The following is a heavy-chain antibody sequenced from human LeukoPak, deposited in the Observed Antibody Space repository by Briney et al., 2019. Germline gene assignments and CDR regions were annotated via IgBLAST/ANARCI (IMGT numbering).Heavy chain of an antibody. J-gene: IGHJ3*02. CDR3: ARGEVKWSHAAFDI. CDR1: GFTFSKHW. D-gene: IGHD2-15*01. Sequence: GGSLRLSCAASGFTFSKHWMSWVRQAPGKGLEWVANIKQDGSEKYYVDSVKGRFTISRDNAKNTLYLQMNSLRAEDTAVYYCARGEVKWSHAAFDIWGQGTMVTVSS. V-gene: IGHV3-7*01. CDR2: IKQDGSEK.